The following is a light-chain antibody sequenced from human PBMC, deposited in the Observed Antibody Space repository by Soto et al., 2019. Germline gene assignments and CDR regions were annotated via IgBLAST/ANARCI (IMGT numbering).Light chain of an antibody. J-gene: IGKJ1*01. CDR2: AAS. V-gene: IGKV1-39*01. CDR1: QSISSY. Sequence: DIQMTQSPSTLSASVGDTVTIICRASQSISSYLNWYQQKPGKAPKLLIYAASSLQSGVPSRFSGSGSGTDFTLTISSLQAEDCATYYCQQSYSTPWTFGQGTKVDIK. CDR3: QQSYSTPWT.